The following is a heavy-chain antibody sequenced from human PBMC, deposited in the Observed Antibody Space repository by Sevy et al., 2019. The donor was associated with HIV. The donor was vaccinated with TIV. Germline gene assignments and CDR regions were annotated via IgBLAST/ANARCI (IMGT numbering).Heavy chain of an antibody. CDR2: FDPEDGET. V-gene: IGHV1-24*01. J-gene: IGHJ4*02. CDR1: GYTLTKLS. Sequence: ASVKVSCKVSGYTLTKLSMHWVRQGPGKGLEWMGSFDPEDGETIYAQKFQGRVTMTEDTSTDTAHMELRSLKSEDTADYYCATTKDYYESSGSPFDYWGQGTLVTVSS. D-gene: IGHD3-22*01. CDR3: ATTKDYYESSGSPFDY.